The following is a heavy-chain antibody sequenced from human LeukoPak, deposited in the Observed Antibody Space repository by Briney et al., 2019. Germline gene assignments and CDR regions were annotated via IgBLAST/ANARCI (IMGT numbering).Heavy chain of an antibody. CDR3: ARRGSGWSFDY. D-gene: IGHD6-19*01. J-gene: IGHJ4*02. CDR1: GGSINNYY. CDR2: IYYSGST. V-gene: IGHV4-59*08. Sequence: PSETLSLTCTVSGGSINNYYWNWIRQPPGKGLEWIGYIYYSGSTNYNPSLKSRVTISVDTSKNQFSLKLSSVTAADTAVYYCARRGSGWSFDYWGQGTLVTVSS.